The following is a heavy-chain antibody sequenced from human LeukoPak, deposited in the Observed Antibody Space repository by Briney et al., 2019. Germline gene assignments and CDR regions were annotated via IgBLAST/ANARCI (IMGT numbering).Heavy chain of an antibody. CDR3: AREPHMITFGGGDY. J-gene: IGHJ4*02. D-gene: IGHD3-16*01. CDR2: ISAYNGNT. V-gene: IGHV1-18*01. Sequence: ASVKVSCKASGCTFTSYGISWVRQAPGQGVEWMGWISAYNGNTNYAQKLQGRVTMTTDTSTSTAYMELRSLSSDDTAVYYCAREPHMITFGGGDYWGQGTLVPVSS. CDR1: GCTFTSYG.